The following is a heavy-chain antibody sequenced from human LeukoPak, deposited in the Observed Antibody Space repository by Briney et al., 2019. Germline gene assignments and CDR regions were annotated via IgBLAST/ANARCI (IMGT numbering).Heavy chain of an antibody. V-gene: IGHV3-23*01. J-gene: IGHJ4*02. D-gene: IGHD2-15*01. CDR1: GFSFSSYL. CDR3: ARRLCSGGSCSSFDY. Sequence: PGGSLRLSCAASGFSFSSYLMSWVRQAPGKGLEWVSTISGNGGGTYYADSVKGRFTISRDNSKNTLYLQMNSLRAGDRALYYCARRLCSGGSCSSFDYWGQGTLVTVSS. CDR2: ISGNGGGT.